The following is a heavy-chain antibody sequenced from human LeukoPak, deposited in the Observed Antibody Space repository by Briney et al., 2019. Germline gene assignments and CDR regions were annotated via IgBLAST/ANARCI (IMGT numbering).Heavy chain of an antibody. CDR2: IRGSGDNT. Sequence: GGSLRLSCAASGFTFSSYAMTWVRQAPGKGLEWLSVIRGSGDNTYYADSVKGRFTISRDNSKSTLYLQMNSLRAEDMAVYYCARGIGGPDYWGRGTLATVSS. CDR1: GFTFSSYA. CDR3: ARGIGGPDY. V-gene: IGHV3-23*01. J-gene: IGHJ4*02. D-gene: IGHD4-23*01.